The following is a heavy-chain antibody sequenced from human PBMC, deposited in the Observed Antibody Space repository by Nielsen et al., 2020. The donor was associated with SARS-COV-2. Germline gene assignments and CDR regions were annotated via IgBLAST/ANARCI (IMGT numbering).Heavy chain of an antibody. CDR2: INHSGGT. Sequence: SETLSLTCAVYTGSFSGHYWTWIRQPPGKGVEWIGEINHSGGTNYEPSLKSRVTILVDASKSQFSLKLNSVTAADTAVYFCARRNRLASPGAHFDLWGRGTLVTVYS. V-gene: IGHV4-34*01. CDR1: TGSFSGHY. J-gene: IGHJ2*01. D-gene: IGHD3-16*02. CDR3: ARRNRLASPGAHFDL.